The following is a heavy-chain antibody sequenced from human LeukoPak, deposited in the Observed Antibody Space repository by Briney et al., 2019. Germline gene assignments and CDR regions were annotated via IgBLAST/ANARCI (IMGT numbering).Heavy chain of an antibody. D-gene: IGHD4-11*01. CDR2: IYYSGGT. J-gene: IGHJ3*02. CDR1: GGSISSYY. Sequence: PSETLSLTCTVSGGSISSYYWSWIRQPPGKGLEWIGYIYYSGGTNYNPSLKSRVTISVDTSKNQFSLKLSSVTAADTAVYYCARDSPLTGAFDIWGQGTMVTVSS. CDR3: ARDSPLTGAFDI. V-gene: IGHV4-59*01.